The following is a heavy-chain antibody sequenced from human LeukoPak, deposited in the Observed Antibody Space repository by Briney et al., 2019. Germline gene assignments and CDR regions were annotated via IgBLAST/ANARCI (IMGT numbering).Heavy chain of an antibody. CDR2: ISASGGST. D-gene: IGHD4-17*01. CDR3: AKADGPDYGDYSFDY. J-gene: IGHJ4*02. CDR1: GFTIRTYA. V-gene: IGHV3-23*01. Sequence: PGGSLRLSCAASGFTIRTYAMTWVRQGPGKDLEWISTISASGGSTYYADSVKGRFTISRDTSKNTLYLQMSSLRAEDTAIYYCAKADGPDYGDYSFDYWGQGTLVTVSS.